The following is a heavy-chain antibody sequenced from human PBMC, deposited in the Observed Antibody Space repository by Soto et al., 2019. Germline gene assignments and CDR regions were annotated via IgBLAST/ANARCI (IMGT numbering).Heavy chain of an antibody. D-gene: IGHD3-10*01. J-gene: IGHJ4*02. Sequence: ASVKVSCKASGYTFTGYYMHWVRQAPGQGLEWMGWINPNTGGTNYAQKFQGWVTLTSDTSIGTAYMELCKLRSDGTAVYYCARAFGEIAFDHWGQGTLVTVSS. CDR2: INPNTGGT. CDR1: GYTFTGYY. V-gene: IGHV1-2*04. CDR3: ARAFGEIAFDH.